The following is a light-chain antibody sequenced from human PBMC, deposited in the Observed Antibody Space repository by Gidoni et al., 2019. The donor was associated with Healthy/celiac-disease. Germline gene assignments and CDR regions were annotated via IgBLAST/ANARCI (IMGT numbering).Light chain of an antibody. V-gene: IGLV3-19*01. CDR3: NSRDSSGNHVL. CDR1: SLRSYY. J-gene: IGLJ2*01. Sequence: RITCQGDSLRSYYASWYQQKPGQAPVLVIYGKNNRPSGIPDRFSGSSSGNTASLTIPGAQAEDDADYYCNSRDSSGNHVLFGGGTKLTVL. CDR2: GKN.